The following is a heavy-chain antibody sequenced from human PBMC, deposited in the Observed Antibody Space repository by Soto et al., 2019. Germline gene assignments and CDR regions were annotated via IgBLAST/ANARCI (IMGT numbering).Heavy chain of an antibody. V-gene: IGHV3-7*01. Sequence: PGGSLRLSCAASGFTFSSYWMNWVRQAPGKGLEWVANINQDGNEDNLLDSVKGRFAISRDNAKNSLFLQMNSLRVDDTAVYYCARTGDGHHDFLDYWGQGALVTVSS. D-gene: IGHD1-1*01. CDR1: GFTFSSYW. CDR3: ARTGDGHHDFLDY. J-gene: IGHJ4*02. CDR2: INQDGNED.